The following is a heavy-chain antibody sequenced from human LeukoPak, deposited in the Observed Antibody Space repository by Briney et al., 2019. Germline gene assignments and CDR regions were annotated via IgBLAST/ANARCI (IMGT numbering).Heavy chain of an antibody. CDR3: ARGENYYDSSGYYFHLGDFDY. CDR1: GFTVSSYY. Sequence: PGGSLRLSCAASGFTVSSYYMNWVRQAPGKGLEWVSVIYSGSSTYYADSVKARFTISRDNSKNTLYLQMNSLRAEDTAVYYCARGENYYDSSGYYFHLGDFDYWGQGTLVTVSS. J-gene: IGHJ4*02. V-gene: IGHV3-53*01. CDR2: IYSGSST. D-gene: IGHD3-22*01.